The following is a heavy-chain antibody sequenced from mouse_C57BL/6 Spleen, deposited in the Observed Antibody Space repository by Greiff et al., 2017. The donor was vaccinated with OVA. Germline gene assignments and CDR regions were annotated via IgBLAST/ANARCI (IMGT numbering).Heavy chain of an antibody. CDR2: ISSGSSTI. J-gene: IGHJ2*01. CDR1: GFTFSDYG. D-gene: IGHD3-3*01. V-gene: IGHV5-17*01. CDR3: ARGAGRTLYFDY. Sequence: EVKLQESGGGLVKPGGSLKLSCAASGFTFSDYGMHWVRQAPEKGLEWVAYISSGSSTIYYADTVKGRFTISRDNAKNTLFLQMTSLRSEDTAMYYCARGAGRTLYFDYWGQGTTLTVSS.